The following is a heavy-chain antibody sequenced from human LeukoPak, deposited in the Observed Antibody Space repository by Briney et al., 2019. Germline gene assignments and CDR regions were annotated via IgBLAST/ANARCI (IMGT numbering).Heavy chain of an antibody. D-gene: IGHD2-15*01. CDR3: ARENCSGGSCYWDYYYYMDV. J-gene: IGHJ6*03. CDR2: IYHSGST. Sequence: SGTLSLTCAVSGGSISSSNWWSWVRQPPGKGLEWVGEIYHSGSTNYNPSLKSRVTISVDKSKNQFSLKLSSVTAADTAVYYCARENCSGGSCYWDYYYYMDVWGKGTTVTVSS. CDR1: GGSISSSNW. V-gene: IGHV4-4*02.